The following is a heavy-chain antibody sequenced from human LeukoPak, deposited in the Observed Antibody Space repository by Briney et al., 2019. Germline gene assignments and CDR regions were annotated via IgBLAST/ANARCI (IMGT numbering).Heavy chain of an antibody. D-gene: IGHD2-2*01. Sequence: GGSLRLSCAASGFTFSSYGMHWVRQAPGKGLEWVAVISYDGSNKYYADSAKGRFTISRDNSKNTLYLQMNSLRAEDTAVYYCAKKGDCSSTSCRRYNYYYYGMDVWGKGTTVTVSS. CDR3: AKKGDCSSTSCRRYNYYYYGMDV. V-gene: IGHV3-30*18. CDR1: GFTFSSYG. J-gene: IGHJ6*04. CDR2: ISYDGSNK.